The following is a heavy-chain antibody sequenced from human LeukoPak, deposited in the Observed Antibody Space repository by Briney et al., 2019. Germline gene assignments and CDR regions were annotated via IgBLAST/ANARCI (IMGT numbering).Heavy chain of an antibody. CDR2: ISGSGGST. J-gene: IGHJ6*02. CDR1: GFTFSSYA. D-gene: IGHD4-17*01. V-gene: IGHV3-23*01. Sequence: PGGSLRLSCAASGFTFSSYAMSWVRQAPGKGLEWVSAISGSGGSTYYADSVKGRFTISRDNSKNTLYLQMNSLRAEDTAVYYCAREGRYYYGDYSYYYYYGMDVWGQGTTVTVSS. CDR3: AREGRYYYGDYSYYYYYGMDV.